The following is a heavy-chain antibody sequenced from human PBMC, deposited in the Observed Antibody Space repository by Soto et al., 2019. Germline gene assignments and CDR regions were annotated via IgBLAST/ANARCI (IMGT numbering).Heavy chain of an antibody. CDR1: GFTFSDYY. D-gene: IGHD1-26*01. CDR3: AGERFEWGISYGDALDI. Sequence: QVQLVESGGGLVKPGGSLRLSCAASGFTFSDYYMSWIRQAPGKGLEWVSYISSSSSTTNYADSVKGRFTIARDNAKNSLHLKKNLRGADDTAVYYGAGERFEWGISYGDALDIWGQGTMVTVSS. CDR2: ISSSSSTT. J-gene: IGHJ3*02. V-gene: IGHV3-11*04.